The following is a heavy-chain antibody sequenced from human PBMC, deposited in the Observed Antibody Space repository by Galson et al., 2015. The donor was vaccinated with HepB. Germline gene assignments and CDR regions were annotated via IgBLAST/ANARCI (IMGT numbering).Heavy chain of an antibody. D-gene: IGHD3-16*01. J-gene: IGHJ5*02. Sequence: SVKVSCKASGYTFTSYAMHWVRQAPGQRLEWMGWINAGNGNTKYSQKFQGRVTITRDTSASTAYMELSSLRSEDTAVYYCARDPLRMGGAKNWFDPWGQGTLVTVSS. CDR2: INAGNGNT. CDR3: ARDPLRMGGAKNWFDP. V-gene: IGHV1-3*01. CDR1: GYTFTSYA.